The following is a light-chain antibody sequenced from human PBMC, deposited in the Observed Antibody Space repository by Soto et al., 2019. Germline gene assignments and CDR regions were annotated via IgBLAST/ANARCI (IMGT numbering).Light chain of an antibody. CDR1: QNINNY. CDR2: DAS. V-gene: IGKV1-33*01. CDR3: QQYENYPWT. J-gene: IGKJ1*01. Sequence: DIQMTQSPSSLSASVGDRVTITCQASQNINNYLNWYQQKPGRAPKLLIYDASNLEAGVPSRFRGSGSGTDFTFTISRLQPEDIATYYCQQYENYPWTFGQGTKVDIK.